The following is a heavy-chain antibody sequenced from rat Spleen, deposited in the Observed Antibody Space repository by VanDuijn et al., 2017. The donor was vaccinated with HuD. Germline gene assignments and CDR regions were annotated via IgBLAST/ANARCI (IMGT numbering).Heavy chain of an antibody. V-gene: IGHV3-3*01. Sequence: EVQLQESGPGLVKPSQSLSLTCSVTDYSITSSYRWSWIRKFPGNKLEWMGYLNSAGSTNYNPSLKSRISITRDTSKNQFFLQVNSVTTEDTATYYCTRHGGLRNWFAFWGQGTLVTVSS. CDR3: TRHGGLRNWFAF. J-gene: IGHJ3*01. CDR2: LNSAGST. D-gene: IGHD1-11*01. CDR1: DYSITSSYR.